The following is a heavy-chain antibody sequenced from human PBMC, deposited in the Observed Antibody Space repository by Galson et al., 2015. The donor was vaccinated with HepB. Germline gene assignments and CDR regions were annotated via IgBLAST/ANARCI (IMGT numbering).Heavy chain of an antibody. CDR3: ARGPDIVVVPAATQPEVYYMDV. Sequence: SVKVSCKASGYTFTGYYMHWVRQAPGQGLEWMGWINPNSGGTNYAQKFQGWVTMTRDTSISTAYMELSRLRSDDTAVYYCARGPDIVVVPAATQPEVYYMDVWGKGTAVTVSS. J-gene: IGHJ6*03. D-gene: IGHD2-2*01. V-gene: IGHV1-2*04. CDR2: INPNSGGT. CDR1: GYTFTGYY.